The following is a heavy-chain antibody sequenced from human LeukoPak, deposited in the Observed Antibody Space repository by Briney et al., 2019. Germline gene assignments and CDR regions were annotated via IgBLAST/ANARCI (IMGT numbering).Heavy chain of an antibody. D-gene: IGHD1-20*01. CDR1: GYTFTGYY. CDR3: ARDRGITGKSYYFDY. J-gene: IGHJ4*02. V-gene: IGHV1-2*02. Sequence: ASVKVSCKASGYTFTGYYMHWVRQAPGQGLEWMGWINPNSGGTNYAQKFQGRVTMTRDTSISTAYMELSRLRSDDTAVYYCARDRGITGKSYYFDYRGQGTLVTVSS. CDR2: INPNSGGT.